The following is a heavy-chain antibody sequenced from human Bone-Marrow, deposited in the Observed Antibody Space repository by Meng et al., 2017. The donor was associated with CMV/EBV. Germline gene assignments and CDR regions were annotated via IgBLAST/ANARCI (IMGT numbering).Heavy chain of an antibody. CDR3: AKSLMPDCSSTSCYIQTDYCMDV. CDR1: GFILGSYS. D-gene: IGHD2-2*02. CDR2: ISSSSSYI. Sequence: GGSLRLSCAASGFILGSYSMNWVRQAPGKGLEWVSSISSSSSYIYYADSVKGRFTISRDNSKSSLYLQMNSLRTEDTALYYCAKSLMPDCSSTSCYIQTDYCMDVWGQGTTVTVSS. V-gene: IGHV3-21*04. J-gene: IGHJ6*01.